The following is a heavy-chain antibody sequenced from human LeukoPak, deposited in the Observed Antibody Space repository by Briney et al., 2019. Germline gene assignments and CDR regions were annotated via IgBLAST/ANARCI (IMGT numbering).Heavy chain of an antibody. V-gene: IGHV3-30*02. J-gene: IGHJ4*02. CDR1: GFTFSSYG. CDR3: ARGEYGSGSYHIDY. CDR2: IRYDGGNK. Sequence: GGSLRLSCAASGFTFSSYGMHWVRQAPGEGLEWVAFIRYDGGNKYYADSVKGRFTISRDNSKNTLYLQMNSLRAEDTAVYYCARGEYGSGSYHIDYWGQGTLVTVSS. D-gene: IGHD3-10*01.